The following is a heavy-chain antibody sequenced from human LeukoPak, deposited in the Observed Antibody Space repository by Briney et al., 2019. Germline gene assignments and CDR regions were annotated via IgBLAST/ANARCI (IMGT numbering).Heavy chain of an antibody. CDR2: IYPGDSDT. Sequence: GESLKISYKGPGYSFSSYWIGWVRQMPGKGLEWMGIIYPGDSDTRYSPSFQGHVTISADKSISTVYLQWNTLKASDTAVYYCARPGLNYYYDTSGFPYWGQGTLVTVSS. CDR1: GYSFSSYW. D-gene: IGHD3-22*01. CDR3: ARPGLNYYYDTSGFPY. J-gene: IGHJ4*02. V-gene: IGHV5-51*01.